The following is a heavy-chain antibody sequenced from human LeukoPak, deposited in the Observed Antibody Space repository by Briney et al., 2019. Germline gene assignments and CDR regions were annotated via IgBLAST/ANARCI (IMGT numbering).Heavy chain of an antibody. D-gene: IGHD3-22*01. CDR1: GFTFSSYW. V-gene: IGHV3-7*01. CDR2: IKQDGSEK. CDR3: ARDHHRRLYDSQARDTFDI. J-gene: IGHJ3*02. Sequence: GGSLRPSCAASGFTFSSYWMSWVRQAPGKGLEWVANIKQDGSEKYYVDSVKGRFTISRDNAKNSLYLQMNSLRAEDTAVYYCARDHHRRLYDSQARDTFDIWGQGTMVTVSS.